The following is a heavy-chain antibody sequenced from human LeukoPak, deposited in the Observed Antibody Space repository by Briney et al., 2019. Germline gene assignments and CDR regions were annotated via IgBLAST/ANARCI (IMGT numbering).Heavy chain of an antibody. CDR1: GFTFSNYA. CDR2: ISGSGGRT. J-gene: IGHJ4*02. Sequence: GGSLRLSCAASGFTFSNYALSWVRQAPGKGLKWVSGISGSGGRTYYADSVKGRFTISRDNSKNTLYLQMNSLRAEDTAIYYCATDFSSSSPTGFDYWGQGTLVTVSS. D-gene: IGHD6-13*01. V-gene: IGHV3-23*01. CDR3: ATDFSSSSPTGFDY.